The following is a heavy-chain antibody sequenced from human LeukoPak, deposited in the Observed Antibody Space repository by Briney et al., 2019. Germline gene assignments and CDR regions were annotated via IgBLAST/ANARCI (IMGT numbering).Heavy chain of an antibody. Sequence: PGRSLRLSCAASGFTFSSYAMHWVRQAPGKGLEWVAVISYDGSNKYYADSVKGRFTISRDNSKNTLYLQMNSLRAEDTAVYYCARGPMGLPQVDYWGQGTLVTVSS. CDR3: ARGPMGLPQVDY. D-gene: IGHD3-16*01. CDR1: GFTFSSYA. CDR2: ISYDGSNK. J-gene: IGHJ4*02. V-gene: IGHV3-30-3*01.